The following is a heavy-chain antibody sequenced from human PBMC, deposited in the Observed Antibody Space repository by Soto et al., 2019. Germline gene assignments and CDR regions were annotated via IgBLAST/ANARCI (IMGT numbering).Heavy chain of an antibody. CDR3: ASVTKVDTALTGLRY. CDR2: INPNSGGT. J-gene: IGHJ4*02. D-gene: IGHD5-18*01. V-gene: IGHV1-2*02. Sequence: ASVKVSCKASGYTFTGYYMHWVRQAPGQGLEWMGWINPNSGGTNYAQKFQGRVTMTRDTSISTAYMELSRLRSDDTAVYYCASVTKVDTALTGLRYWGQGTMVTVYS. CDR1: GYTFTGYY.